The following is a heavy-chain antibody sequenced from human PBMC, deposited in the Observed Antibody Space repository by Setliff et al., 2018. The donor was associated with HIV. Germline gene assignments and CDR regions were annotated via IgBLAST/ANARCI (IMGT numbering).Heavy chain of an antibody. CDR3: ARYSSGWSPAYYFDY. CDR1: GYTFTSYD. CDR2: MNPNSGNT. D-gene: IGHD6-19*01. J-gene: IGHJ4*02. V-gene: IGHV1-8*02. Sequence: ASVKVSCKASGYTFTSYDINWVRQATGQGLEWMGWMNPNSGNTGYAQKFQGRLTISKDTPKSQVVLIMTNMDPVDTATYYCARYSSGWSPAYYFDYWGQGTLVTVSS.